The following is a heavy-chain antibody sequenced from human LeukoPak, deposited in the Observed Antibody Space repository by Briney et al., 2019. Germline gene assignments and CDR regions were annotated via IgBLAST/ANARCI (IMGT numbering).Heavy chain of an antibody. J-gene: IGHJ4*02. D-gene: IGHD6-19*01. CDR2: IYYSGST. Sequence: SETLSLSCTVSGGSISSYYWSWSRQPPGKGLEWIGYIYYSGSTNYNPSLKSRVTISVDTSKNQFALKLSSVTAADTAVYYCARGLAVAGTFLNWGQGTLVTVSS. CDR1: GGSISSYY. CDR3: ARGLAVAGTFLN. V-gene: IGHV4-59*01.